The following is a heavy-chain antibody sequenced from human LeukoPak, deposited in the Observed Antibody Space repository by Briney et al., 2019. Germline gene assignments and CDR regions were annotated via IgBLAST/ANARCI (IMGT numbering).Heavy chain of an antibody. J-gene: IGHJ4*02. CDR3: AKDVEYEWLRLPAA. CDR2: ISSDGSKI. V-gene: IGHV3-30*04. D-gene: IGHD5-12*01. CDR1: GFIFSNYA. Sequence: GGSLRLSCAASGFIFSNYAMHWVRQAPGKGLEWVALISSDGSKIYYADSVKGRLTISRDNSKNTLYLQMNSLRAEDTAVYYCAKDVEYEWLRLPAAWGQGTLVTVSS.